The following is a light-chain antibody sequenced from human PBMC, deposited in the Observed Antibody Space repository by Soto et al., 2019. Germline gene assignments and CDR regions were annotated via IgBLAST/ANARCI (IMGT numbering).Light chain of an antibody. CDR2: AAS. J-gene: IGKJ4*01. CDR1: QGISSW. CDR3: QQTSSFPPT. Sequence: DLQMTQSPSSVSASVGDRVTITCRASQGISSWLAWYQRKPAKAPKLLIYAASTLQSGVPSRFSGSGSGTDFILTISSLQPEDFATYYCQQTSSFPPTFGGGTKVEI. V-gene: IGKV1-12*01.